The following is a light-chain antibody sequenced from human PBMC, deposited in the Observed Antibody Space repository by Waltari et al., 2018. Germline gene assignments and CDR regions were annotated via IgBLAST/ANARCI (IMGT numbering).Light chain of an antibody. V-gene: IGLV2-11*02. CDR1: SDDVGEYNY. J-gene: IGLJ3*02. CDR3: CSYVDRPRV. CDR2: EVS. Sequence: QSALTQPRSVSGSPGQSVTIPCTGTSDDVGEYNYVSWYQQHPGKAPKLIIYEVSKRPSGVPDRFSGSKSGNTASLTISGLQPEDESDYYCCSYVDRPRVFGGGTKLTVL.